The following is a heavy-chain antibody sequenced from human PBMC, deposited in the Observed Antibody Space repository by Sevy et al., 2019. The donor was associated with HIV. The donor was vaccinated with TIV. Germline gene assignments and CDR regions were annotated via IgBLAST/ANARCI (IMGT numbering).Heavy chain of an antibody. J-gene: IGHJ4*02. CDR2: IKSKTDGGTT. D-gene: IGHD6-19*01. Sequence: GGSLRLSCAASGFTFSNAWMSWVRQAPGKGLEWVGRIKSKTDGGTTDYAAPVKGRFTISRDDSKNTLYLQMNSLKTENTAVYYCTTDDNVSSGWLGYFDYWGQGTLVTVSS. V-gene: IGHV3-15*01. CDR3: TTDDNVSSGWLGYFDY. CDR1: GFTFSNAW.